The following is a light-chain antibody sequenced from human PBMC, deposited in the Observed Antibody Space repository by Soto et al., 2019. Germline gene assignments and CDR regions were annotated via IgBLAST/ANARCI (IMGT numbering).Light chain of an antibody. Sequence: DIQMTQSPSSLSASVGDRVTITCRASQDINYYLAWYQQKPGKVPKLLIYSASTLESGVPSRFSGSGSGTDFTLTISSLQPEDVGNYYCQKYNSGLRTFGQGTKVEI. J-gene: IGKJ1*01. CDR2: SAS. CDR3: QKYNSGLRT. CDR1: QDINYY. V-gene: IGKV1-27*01.